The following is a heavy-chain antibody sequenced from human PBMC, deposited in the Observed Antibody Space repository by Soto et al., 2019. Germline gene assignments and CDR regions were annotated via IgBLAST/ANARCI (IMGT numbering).Heavy chain of an antibody. Sequence: AASVKVSCKTSGYTFSNYGITWVRQAPGQPLEWLGWISLYSDGTNYAQKFQGRVSMTTDTSTTTAYMELGSLRSDDTAVYYCARVVPGAEAWFGPWGQGTLVTVPS. J-gene: IGHJ5*02. CDR3: ARVVPGAEAWFGP. D-gene: IGHD2-2*01. V-gene: IGHV1-18*01. CDR1: GYTFSNYG. CDR2: ISLYSDGT.